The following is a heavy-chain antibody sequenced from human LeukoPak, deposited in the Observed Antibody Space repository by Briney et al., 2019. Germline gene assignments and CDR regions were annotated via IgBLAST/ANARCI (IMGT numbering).Heavy chain of an antibody. CDR3: ARSARLMKGVVEVTALDD. J-gene: IGHJ4*02. CDR1: GFTFRSYE. CDR2: LSSSGSAF. D-gene: IGHD3-3*01. V-gene: IGHV3-48*03. Sequence: GGSLRLSREDSGFTFRSYEMNWVRQAPGKGLEWIAYLSSSGSAFSYADSVKGRFTIARDNAKNSVYLEMNSLRADDTAVYYCARSARLMKGVVEVTALDDWGQGTLVTVSS.